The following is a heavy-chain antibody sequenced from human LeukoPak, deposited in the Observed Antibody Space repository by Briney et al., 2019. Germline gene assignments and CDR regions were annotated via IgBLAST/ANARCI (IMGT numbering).Heavy chain of an antibody. Sequence: TGGSLRLSCAASGFTFSSYWRDWVRQVPGKGPEWVANIKQDGIEKYFVGSVRGRFAISRDNAKNLLYLQMTSLRVEDTAVYYCAREGMVRGVPDAFDLWGQGTMVTVSS. CDR3: AREGMVRGVPDAFDL. D-gene: IGHD3-10*01. CDR1: GFTFSSYW. J-gene: IGHJ3*01. CDR2: IKQDGIEK. V-gene: IGHV3-7*01.